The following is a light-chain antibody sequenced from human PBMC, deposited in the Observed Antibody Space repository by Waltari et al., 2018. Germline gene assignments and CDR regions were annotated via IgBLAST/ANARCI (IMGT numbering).Light chain of an antibody. V-gene: IGLV3-19*01. CDR3: HSRDTTSTRL. CDR2: GQN. CDR1: SLRRFY. J-gene: IGLJ2*01. Sequence: SSELTQDPAVSVALGQTVRITCQGDSLRRFYASWYHKRPGQAPILVLYGQNNRPSGIPDRFSGSTSGNTASLTITRAQAEDEGDYFCHSRDTTSTRLFGGGTRVTV.